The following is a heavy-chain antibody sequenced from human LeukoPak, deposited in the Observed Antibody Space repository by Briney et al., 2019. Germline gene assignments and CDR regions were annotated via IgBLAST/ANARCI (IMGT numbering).Heavy chain of an antibody. D-gene: IGHD4-17*01. J-gene: IGHJ3*02. CDR1: GYTFTGYY. CDR3: ARDRLRWSNDAFDI. V-gene: IGHV1-2*02. Sequence: ASVKVSCKASGYTFTGYYMHWVRQAPGPGLEWMGWINPNSGGTNYAQKLQGRVTMTTDTSTSTAYMELRSLRSDDTAVYYCARDRLRWSNDAFDIWGQGTMVTVSS. CDR2: INPNSGGT.